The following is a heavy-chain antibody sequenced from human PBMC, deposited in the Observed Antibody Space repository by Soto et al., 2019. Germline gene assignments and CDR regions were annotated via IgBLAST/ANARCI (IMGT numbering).Heavy chain of an antibody. CDR2: IYGVDDK. CDR1: GFSLTTSGVG. D-gene: IGHD3-10*01. Sequence: QITLKESGPTLVKPTQTLTLTCTFPGFSLTTSGVGVGWIRQPPGKALEWLALIYGVDDKRYSPSLKSRLTITGDTSKIQVVLTMTNMDPVDTATYYCAHRHYYGSGNLGMDVWGQGTTVTVSS. V-gene: IGHV2-5*02. J-gene: IGHJ6*02. CDR3: AHRHYYGSGNLGMDV.